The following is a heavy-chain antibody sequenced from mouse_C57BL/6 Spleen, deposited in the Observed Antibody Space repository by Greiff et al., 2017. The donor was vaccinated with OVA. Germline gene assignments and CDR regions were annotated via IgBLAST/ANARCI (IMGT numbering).Heavy chain of an antibody. CDR1: GFTFSDYY. CDR2: INYDGSST. CDR3: AREDSGYFDY. Sequence: EVKLMESEGGLVQPGSSMKLSCTASGFTFSDYYMAWVRQVPEKGLEWVANINYDGSSTYYLDSLKSRFIISRDNAKNILYLQMSSLKSEDTATYYCAREDSGYFDYWGQGTTLTVSS. J-gene: IGHJ2*01. D-gene: IGHD1-3*01. V-gene: IGHV5-16*01.